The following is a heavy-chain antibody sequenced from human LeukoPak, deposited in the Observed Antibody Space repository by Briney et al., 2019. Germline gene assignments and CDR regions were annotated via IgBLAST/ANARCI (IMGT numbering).Heavy chain of an antibody. V-gene: IGHV1-2*04. CDR3: ARGNVDTAMVTPYAYYYYYYGMDV. J-gene: IGHJ6*02. CDR2: INPNSGGT. D-gene: IGHD5-18*01. Sequence: ASVKVSCKASGYTFTCYYMHWVRQAPGQGLEWMGWINPNSGGTNYAQKFQGWVTMTRDTSISTAYMELSRLRSDDTAVYYCARGNVDTAMVTPYAYYYYYYGMDVWGQGTTVTVSS. CDR1: GYTFTCYY.